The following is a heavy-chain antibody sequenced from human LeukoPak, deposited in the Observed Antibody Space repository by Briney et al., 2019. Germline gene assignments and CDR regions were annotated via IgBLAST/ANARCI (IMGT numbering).Heavy chain of an antibody. CDR3: AKLKGKDGVRDGYET. V-gene: IGHV3-30*02. J-gene: IGHJ3*02. CDR2: IRYDGSNK. CDR1: GFTFSSYG. D-gene: IGHD2-2*01. Sequence: GGSLRLSCAASGFTFSSYGMHWVRQAPGKGLEGVAFIRYDGSNKYYADSVKGRFTISRDNSKNTLYLQMNSLRAEDTALYYCAKLKGKDGVRDGYETWGQGTMVTVSS.